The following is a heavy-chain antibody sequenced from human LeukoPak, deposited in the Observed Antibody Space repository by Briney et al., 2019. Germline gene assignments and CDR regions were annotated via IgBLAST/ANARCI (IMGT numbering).Heavy chain of an antibody. D-gene: IGHD2-2*01. CDR1: GFAFSAYW. Sequence: GGSLRLSCAASGFAFSAYWMHWVRQAPGRGLEWVARINEDATTISYADSVKGRFIISRDNSKKSLYLQMNNLRAEDTAVYYCARYGVSSSTSYIDFWGQGTLVTVSS. CDR3: ARYGVSSSTSYIDF. J-gene: IGHJ4*02. V-gene: IGHV3-74*01. CDR2: INEDATTI.